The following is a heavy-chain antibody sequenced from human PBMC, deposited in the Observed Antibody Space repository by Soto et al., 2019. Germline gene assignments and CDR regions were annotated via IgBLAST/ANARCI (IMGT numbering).Heavy chain of an antibody. V-gene: IGHV4-59*01. CDR2: IYYSGST. J-gene: IGHJ4*02. CDR3: ARGADSGWYGY. D-gene: IGHD6-19*01. CDR1: GGSISSYY. Sequence: SETLSLTCTVSGGSISSYYWSWIRQPPGKGLEWIGYIYYSGSTNYNPSLKSRVNISVDTSKNQFSLKLSSVTAADTAVYYCARGADSGWYGYWGQGTLVTVS.